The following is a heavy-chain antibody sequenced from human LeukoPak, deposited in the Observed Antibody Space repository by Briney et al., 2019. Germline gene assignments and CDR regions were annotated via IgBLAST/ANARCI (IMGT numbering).Heavy chain of an antibody. Sequence: GRSLRLSCAASGFTFSSYAMHWVRQAPGKGLEWVAVISYDGSNKYYADSVKGRFTISRDNSKNTLYLQMNSLRAEDTAVYYCASGVPLDPWGQGTLVTVSS. CDR1: GFTFSSYA. CDR3: ASGVPLDP. D-gene: IGHD3-10*01. CDR2: ISYDGSNK. V-gene: IGHV3-30-3*01. J-gene: IGHJ5*02.